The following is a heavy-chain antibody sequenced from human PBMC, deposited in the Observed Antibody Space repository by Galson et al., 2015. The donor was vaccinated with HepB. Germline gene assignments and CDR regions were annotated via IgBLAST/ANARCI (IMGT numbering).Heavy chain of an antibody. J-gene: IGHJ2*01. V-gene: IGHV1-69*13. D-gene: IGHD3-10*01. CDR3: ARDMGSGLGGWYFDL. Sequence: SVTVSCKASGGTFSSYAISWVRQAPGQGLEWMGGIIPIFGTANYAQKFQGRVTITADESTSTAYMELSSLRSEDTAVHYCARDMGSGLGGWYFDLWGRGTLVTVSS. CDR2: IIPIFGTA. CDR1: GGTFSSYA.